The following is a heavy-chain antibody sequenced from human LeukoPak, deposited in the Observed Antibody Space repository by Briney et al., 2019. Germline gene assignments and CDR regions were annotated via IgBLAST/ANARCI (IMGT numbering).Heavy chain of an antibody. D-gene: IGHD6-19*01. J-gene: IGHJ4*02. V-gene: IGHV4-4*07. CDR2: IYTSGST. Sequence: SETLSLTCTVSGGSISSYYWSWIRQPAGKGLEWIGRIYTSGSTNYNPSLKSRVTMSVDTSKNQFSLKLSSVSAADTAVYYCARGRIAVAGERYLDYWGQGTLVTVSS. CDR3: ARGRIAVAGERYLDY. CDR1: GGSISSYY.